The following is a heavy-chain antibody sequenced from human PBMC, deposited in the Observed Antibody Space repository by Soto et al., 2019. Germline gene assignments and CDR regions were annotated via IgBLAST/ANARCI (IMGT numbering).Heavy chain of an antibody. CDR2: IYYSGST. CDR1: GASISSYY. J-gene: IGHJ4*02. CDR3: ARVAGYFFDY. V-gene: IGHV4-59*01. D-gene: IGHD2-15*01. Sequence: SETLSLTCTVSGASISSYYWSWIRQPPGKGLEWIGYIYYSGSTNYNPSLKSRVTISVDTSKNQFSLKLSSVTAADTAVYYCARVAGYFFDYWGQGTLVTVSS.